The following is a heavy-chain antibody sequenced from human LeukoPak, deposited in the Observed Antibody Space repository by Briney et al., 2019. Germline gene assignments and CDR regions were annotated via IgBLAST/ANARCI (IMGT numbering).Heavy chain of an antibody. V-gene: IGHV1-2*02. J-gene: IGHJ5*02. D-gene: IGHD3-10*01. CDR2: INPNSGGT. CDR3: ARMKKYLHFGDSNWFDP. CDR1: GYTFTGYY. Sequence: ASVKVSCKASGYTFTGYYMHWVRQAPGQGLEWMGWINPNSGGTNYAQKFQGRVTMTRDTSISTAYMELSRLRSDDTAVYYCARMKKYLHFGDSNWFDPWGQGTLVTVSS.